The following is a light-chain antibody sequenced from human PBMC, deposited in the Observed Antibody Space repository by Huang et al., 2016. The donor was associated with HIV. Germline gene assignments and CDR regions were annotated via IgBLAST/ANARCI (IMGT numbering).Light chain of an antibody. CDR2: WAS. Sequence: DIVMTQSPDSLAVSLGERATINCKSSQTVLYSSNNKNYLAWYQQKPGQSPRLRIYWASTRESGVPDRFSGSGSGTDFTLTISSLQAEDVAVYFCQQYFSIPYTFGQGTKLEIK. J-gene: IGKJ2*01. V-gene: IGKV4-1*01. CDR1: QTVLYSSNNKNY. CDR3: QQYFSIPYT.